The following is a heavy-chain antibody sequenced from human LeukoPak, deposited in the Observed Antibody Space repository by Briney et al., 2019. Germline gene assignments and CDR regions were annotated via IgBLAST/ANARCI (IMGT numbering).Heavy chain of an antibody. V-gene: IGHV3-7*03. CDR1: GFTFCRYL. CDR2: INHNGNVN. D-gene: IGHD3-16*01. J-gene: IGHJ6*02. CDR3: ARGGGLDV. Sequence: GSLKLSCAASGFTFCRYLMNWARQASGEGLEWVASINHNGNVNYYVDSVKGRFTISRDNAKNSLYLQMSNLRAEDTAVYFCARGGGLDVWGQGATVTVSS.